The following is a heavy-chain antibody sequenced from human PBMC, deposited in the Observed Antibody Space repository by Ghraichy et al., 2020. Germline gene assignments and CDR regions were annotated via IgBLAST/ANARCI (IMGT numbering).Heavy chain of an antibody. CDR1: GFTFSSYS. V-gene: IGHV3-21*01. D-gene: IGHD3-10*01. CDR3: ARDDPLGFGEFSGAFDI. Sequence: GGSLRLSCAASGFTFSSYSMNWVRQAPGKGLEWVSSISSSSSYIYYADSVKGRFTISRDNAKNSLYLQMNSLRAEDTAVYYCARDDPLGFGEFSGAFDIWGQGTMVTVSS. J-gene: IGHJ3*02. CDR2: ISSSSSYI.